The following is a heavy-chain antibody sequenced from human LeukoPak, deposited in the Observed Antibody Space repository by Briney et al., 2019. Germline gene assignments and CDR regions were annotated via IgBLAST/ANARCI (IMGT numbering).Heavy chain of an antibody. D-gene: IGHD2-2*01. CDR1: GFTFSSYA. CDR3: VRDLSPAPTTASRFDY. CDR2: ISSSSRYI. V-gene: IGHV3-21*01. J-gene: IGHJ4*02. Sequence: GGSLRLSCAASGFTFSSYAMSWVRQAPGKGLEWVSSISSSSRYIHYADSVKGRFTISRDNAENSLYLQMNSLRAEDTAVYYCVRDLSPAPTTASRFDYWGQGTLVTVSS.